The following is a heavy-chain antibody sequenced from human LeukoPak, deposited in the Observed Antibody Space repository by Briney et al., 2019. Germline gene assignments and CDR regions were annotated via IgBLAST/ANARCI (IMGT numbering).Heavy chain of an antibody. CDR1: GFTFSSYW. CDR3: TRDLWGGNWFPLGY. J-gene: IGHJ4*02. CDR2: IKQDGSEK. Sequence: GGSLRLSCAASGFTFSSYWMNWVRQAPGKGLEWVANIKQDGSEKYYVDSVKGRFTISRDNAKNSVYLQMNSLRAEDTAVYYCTRDLWGGNWFPLGYWGQGALVTVSS. V-gene: IGHV3-7*01. D-gene: IGHD3-16*01.